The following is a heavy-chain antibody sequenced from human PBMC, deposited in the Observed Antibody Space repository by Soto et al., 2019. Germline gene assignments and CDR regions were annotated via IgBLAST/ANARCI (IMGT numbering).Heavy chain of an antibody. CDR3: ATAKLLLPWLFDY. Sequence: GSLRLSCAASGFTFSSYSMNWVRQAPGKGLEWVSVIYSGGSTYYADSVKGRFIISRDDSKNTLFLQMNSLRAEDTAVYYCATAKLLLPWLFDYWGQGTLVTVSS. CDR2: IYSGGST. D-gene: IGHD2-15*01. J-gene: IGHJ4*02. CDR1: GFTFSSYS. V-gene: IGHV3-66*01.